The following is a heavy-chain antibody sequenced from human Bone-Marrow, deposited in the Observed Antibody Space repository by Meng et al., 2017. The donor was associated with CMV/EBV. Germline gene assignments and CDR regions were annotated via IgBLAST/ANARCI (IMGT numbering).Heavy chain of an antibody. J-gene: IGHJ4*02. D-gene: IGHD6-19*01. CDR3: ARDGSGWYYFDY. V-gene: IGHV6-1*01. CDR1: GDHVSSNNAA. Sequence: SETLSLTCAISGDHVSSNNAAWNWIRQSPSRGLEWLGRTYYRAKWYSDHAISVKGRITINPDTSKNQVSMHLTSVTPEDTAVYYCARDGSGWYYFDYRGQGTPVTVSS. CDR2: TYYRAKWYS.